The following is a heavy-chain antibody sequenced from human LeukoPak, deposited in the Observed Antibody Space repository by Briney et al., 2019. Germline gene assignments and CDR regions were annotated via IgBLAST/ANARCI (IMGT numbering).Heavy chain of an antibody. D-gene: IGHD3-22*01. J-gene: IGHJ3*02. V-gene: IGHV3-30*04. CDR1: GFTYSSYA. CDR3: AKDMITMIVVVITTHAFDI. CDR2: ISYDGSNK. Sequence: GGSLRLSCAASGFTYSSYAMHWVRQAPGKGLEWVAVISYDGSNKYYADSVKGRFTISRDNSKNTLYLQMNSLRAEDTAVYYCAKDMITMIVVVITTHAFDIWGQGTMVTVSS.